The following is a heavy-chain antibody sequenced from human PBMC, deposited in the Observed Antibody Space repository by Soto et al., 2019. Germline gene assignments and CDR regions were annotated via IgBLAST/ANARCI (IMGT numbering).Heavy chain of an antibody. CDR2: IWYDGSNK. J-gene: IGHJ4*02. CDR1: GFTFSNYG. D-gene: IGHD3-10*01. V-gene: IGHV3-33*01. CDR3: ASGSKGIWD. Sequence: QVQLVESGGDGVQPGRSLRLSCAASGFTFSNYGMHWVRQAPGKGLEWVAVIWYDGSNKYYADAVKGRFTISRDNSKNTLFLQMNRLRAEDTGTYYCASGSKGIWDWGQGTLVTVSS.